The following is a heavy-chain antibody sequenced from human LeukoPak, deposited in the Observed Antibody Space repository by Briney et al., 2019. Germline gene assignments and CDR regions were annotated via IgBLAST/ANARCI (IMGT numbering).Heavy chain of an antibody. V-gene: IGHV4-31*03. D-gene: IGHD4-17*01. J-gene: IGHJ4*02. CDR2: IYYSGST. CDR1: GGSISSGGYY. CDR3: ASSNGGDYGDYGAFDY. Sequence: SQTLSLTCNVSGGSISSGGYYWSWIRQHPGKGLEWIGYIYYSGSTYYNPSLKSRVTISVDTSKNQFSLKLSSVTAADTAVYYCASSNGGDYGDYGAFDYWGQGTLVTVSS.